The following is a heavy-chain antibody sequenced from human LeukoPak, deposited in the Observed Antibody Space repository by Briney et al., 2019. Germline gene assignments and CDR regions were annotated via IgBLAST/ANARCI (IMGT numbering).Heavy chain of an antibody. CDR2: INPNSGGT. CDR3: ARVGSSPTKPYYYYNYMDV. Sequence: GASVKVSCKASGYTFTGYYMHWVRQAPGQGLEWMGWINPNSGGTNYAQKFQGRVTMTRDTSISTAYMELSRLRSDDTAVYYCARVGSSPTKPYYYYNYMDVWGKGTTVTVSS. D-gene: IGHD6-6*01. V-gene: IGHV1-2*02. J-gene: IGHJ6*03. CDR1: GYTFTGYY.